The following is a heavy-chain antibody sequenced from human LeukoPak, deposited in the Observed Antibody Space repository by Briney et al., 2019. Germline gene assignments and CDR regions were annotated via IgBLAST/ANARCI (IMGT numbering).Heavy chain of an antibody. CDR1: GGTFSSYA. CDR2: ISAYNGNT. CDR3: AREPIRSLEWLTSDYYYYGMDV. Sequence: ASVKVSCKASGGTFSSYAISWVRQAPGQGLEWMGWISAYNGNTNYAQKLQGRVTMTTDTSTSTAYMELRSLRSDDTAVYYCAREPIRSLEWLTSDYYYYGMDVWGQGTTVTVSS. V-gene: IGHV1-18*01. D-gene: IGHD3-3*01. J-gene: IGHJ6*02.